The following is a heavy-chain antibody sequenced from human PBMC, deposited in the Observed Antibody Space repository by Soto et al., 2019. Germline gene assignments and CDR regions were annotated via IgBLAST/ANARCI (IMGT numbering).Heavy chain of an antibody. CDR3: ARARGIAARPYYYYGMDV. Sequence: SETLSLTCAVYGGSFSGYYWSWIRQPPGKGLEWIGEINHSGSTNYNPSLKSRVTISVDTSKSQFSLKLSSVTAADTAVYYCARARGIAARPYYYYGMDVWGQGTTVTVSS. V-gene: IGHV4-34*01. CDR2: INHSGST. CDR1: GGSFSGYY. J-gene: IGHJ6*02. D-gene: IGHD6-6*01.